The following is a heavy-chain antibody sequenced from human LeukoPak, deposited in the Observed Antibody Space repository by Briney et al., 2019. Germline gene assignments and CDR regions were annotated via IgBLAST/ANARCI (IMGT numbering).Heavy chain of an antibody. CDR2: ITRNGDRK. Sequence: PGGSLRLSCSAFGFTFSDLAMHWVRPAPGRGLEYVSGITRNGDRKFYADSVKGRFTISRDNSKNTLYLQMSSLNPEDTAVYYCVNQISGWVYWGQGTLVTVSS. D-gene: IGHD6-19*01. CDR3: VNQISGWVY. CDR1: GFTFSDLA. V-gene: IGHV3-64D*06. J-gene: IGHJ4*02.